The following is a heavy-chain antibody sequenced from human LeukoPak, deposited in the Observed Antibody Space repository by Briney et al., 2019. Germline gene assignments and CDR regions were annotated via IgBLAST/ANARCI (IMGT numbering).Heavy chain of an antibody. CDR2: INPNSGGT. J-gene: IGHJ6*02. Sequence: ASVKVSCKASGYTFTAYYMHWVRQAPGQGLEWMGWINPNSGGTNYAQKFRGRVTMTTDTSISTAYMEVSRLRSDDTAVYYCARVRIGQQLDKYYYYAMDVWGQGTTVTVSS. D-gene: IGHD6-13*01. V-gene: IGHV1-2*02. CDR1: GYTFTAYY. CDR3: ARVRIGQQLDKYYYYAMDV.